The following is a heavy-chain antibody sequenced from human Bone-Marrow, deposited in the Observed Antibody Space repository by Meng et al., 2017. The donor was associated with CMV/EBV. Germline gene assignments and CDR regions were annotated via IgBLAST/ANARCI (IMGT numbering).Heavy chain of an antibody. CDR1: GYTFTSYD. V-gene: IGHV1-8*01. J-gene: IGHJ4*02. CDR3: ARGMYPLGYCSSTSCLGYFDY. Sequence: ASVKVSCKASGYTFTSYDINWVRQATGQGLEWMGWMNPNSGNTGYAQKFQGRVTMTRNTSISTAYMELSSLRSEDTAVYYCARGMYPLGYCSSTSCLGYFDYWGQGTLVTVPS. CDR2: MNPNSGNT. D-gene: IGHD2-2*01.